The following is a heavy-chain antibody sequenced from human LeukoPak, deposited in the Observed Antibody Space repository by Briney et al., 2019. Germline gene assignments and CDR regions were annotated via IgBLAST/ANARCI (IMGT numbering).Heavy chain of an antibody. Sequence: ASVKVSCKASGYTFTSYGISWVRQAPGQGLEWMGWISAYNGNTNYAQKLQGRVTMTTDTSTSTAYMELRSLRSDDTAVYYCARDSDRLRFKRARDYWGQGTLVTVSS. CDR3: ARDSDRLRFKRARDY. CDR2: ISAYNGNT. CDR1: GYTFTSYG. D-gene: IGHD3-3*01. J-gene: IGHJ4*02. V-gene: IGHV1-18*01.